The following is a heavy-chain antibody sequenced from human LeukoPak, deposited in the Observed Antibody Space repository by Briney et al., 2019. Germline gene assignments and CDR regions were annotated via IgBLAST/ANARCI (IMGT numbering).Heavy chain of an antibody. Sequence: GGSLRLSCAASGFTFSAYSMNWVRQAPGKGLEWVSSITSTSGYMYQTDSVKGRFTISRDNAKNSLYLQMNSLRGEDTAVYYCARDLKGYSTHWGQGTLVTVSS. CDR3: ARDLKGYSTH. CDR2: ITSTSGYM. V-gene: IGHV3-21*01. CDR1: GFTFSAYS. J-gene: IGHJ4*02. D-gene: IGHD5-12*01.